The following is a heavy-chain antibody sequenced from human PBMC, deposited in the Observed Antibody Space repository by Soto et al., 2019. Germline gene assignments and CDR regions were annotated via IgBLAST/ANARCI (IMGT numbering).Heavy chain of an antibody. J-gene: IGHJ4*02. CDR2: IYSGGST. D-gene: IGHD6-19*01. Sequence: GGSLRLSCAASGFTVSSNYMSWVRQAPGKGLEWVSVIYSGGSTYYADSVKGRFTISRDNSKNTLYLQMNSLRAEDTAVYYCARGLIAVAGPTDYWGQGTLVTVSS. CDR3: ARGLIAVAGPTDY. CDR1: GFTVSSNY. V-gene: IGHV3-66*01.